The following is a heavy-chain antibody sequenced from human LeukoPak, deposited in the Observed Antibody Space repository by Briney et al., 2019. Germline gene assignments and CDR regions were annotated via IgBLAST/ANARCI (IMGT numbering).Heavy chain of an antibody. Sequence: GASVKVSCKASGGTFSSYAISWVRQAPRQGLEWMGRIIPILGIANYAQKFQGRVTITADKSTSTAYMELSSLRSEDTAVYYCARTTYYYDSSGYGWFDPWGQGTLVTVSS. CDR2: IIPILGIA. D-gene: IGHD3-22*01. CDR3: ARTTYYYDSSGYGWFDP. V-gene: IGHV1-69*04. CDR1: GGTFSSYA. J-gene: IGHJ5*02.